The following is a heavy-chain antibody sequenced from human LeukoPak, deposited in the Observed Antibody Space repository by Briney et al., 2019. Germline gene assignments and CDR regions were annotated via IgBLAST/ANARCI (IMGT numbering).Heavy chain of an antibody. Sequence: SETLSLTCTVSGGSISSSSYYWGWIRQPPGKGLEWIGTMYYSGSTYYNPSLKSRVTMSVDTSKNQFFLKLTSVTAADTAVYYCARHRGSSWYFDPFDVWGQGTMVTVSA. D-gene: IGHD6-13*01. CDR3: ARHRGSSWYFDPFDV. V-gene: IGHV4-39*01. CDR1: GGSISSSSYY. J-gene: IGHJ3*01. CDR2: MYYSGST.